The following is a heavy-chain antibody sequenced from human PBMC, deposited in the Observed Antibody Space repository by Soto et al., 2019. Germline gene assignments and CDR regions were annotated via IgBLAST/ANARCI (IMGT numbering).Heavy chain of an antibody. CDR3: ARDRKVFYDSSGTPDAFDI. J-gene: IGHJ3*02. V-gene: IGHV1-18*01. Sequence: ASVKVSCKASGYTFTSYGISWVRQAPGQGLEWMGWISAYNGNTNYAQKLQGRVTMTTDTSTSTAYMELRSLRSDDTAVYYCARDRKVFYDSSGTPDAFDILGQGTMVTVSS. CDR1: GYTFTSYG. D-gene: IGHD3-22*01. CDR2: ISAYNGNT.